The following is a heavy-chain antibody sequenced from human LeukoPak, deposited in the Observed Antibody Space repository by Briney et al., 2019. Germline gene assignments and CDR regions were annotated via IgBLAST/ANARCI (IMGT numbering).Heavy chain of an antibody. CDR3: AKDAQSQYFWKPHCFDL. CDR2: ISGSGKNT. J-gene: IGHJ5*02. D-gene: IGHD1-1*01. CDR1: GFTFSSYD. Sequence: GGSLRLSCAASGFTFSSYDMSWVRQVPGKGLEWVSAISGSGKNTHYADPVKGRFTISGDNSKNTLFLQMDSLRADDTALYYCAKDAQSQYFWKPHCFDLWGQGTLVTVSS. V-gene: IGHV3-23*01.